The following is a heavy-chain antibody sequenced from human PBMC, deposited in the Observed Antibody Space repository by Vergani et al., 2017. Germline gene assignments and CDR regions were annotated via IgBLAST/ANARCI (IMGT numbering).Heavy chain of an antibody. Sequence: VQLLESGAEVKKPGSSVKVSCKASGGTFSSYAISWVRQAPGQGLEWMGGIIPIFGTANYAQKFQGRVTITADESTSTAYMELSSLRSEDTAVYYCARDRSSGWSALFDYWGQGTLVTVSS. J-gene: IGHJ4*02. CDR2: IIPIFGTA. CDR1: GGTFSSYA. CDR3: ARDRSSGWSALFDY. D-gene: IGHD6-19*01. V-gene: IGHV1-69*01.